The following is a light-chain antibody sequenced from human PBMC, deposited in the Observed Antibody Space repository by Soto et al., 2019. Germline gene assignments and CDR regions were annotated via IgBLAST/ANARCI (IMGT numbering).Light chain of an antibody. CDR3: QQCHDWPRT. CDR1: QSVSSS. V-gene: IGKV3-15*01. J-gene: IGKJ2*01. Sequence: EIVMTQSPATLSVSPGERATVSCRASQSVSSSLAWYQQKPGQAPRLLIYGASTRATGVPARFSGSGSGTEFTLTISSLQSAEFAVYYCQQCHDWPRTFGQGTKLEIK. CDR2: GAS.